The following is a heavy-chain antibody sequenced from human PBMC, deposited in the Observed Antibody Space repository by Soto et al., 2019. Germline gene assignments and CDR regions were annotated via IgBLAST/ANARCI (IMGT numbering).Heavy chain of an antibody. D-gene: IGHD3-22*01. J-gene: IGHJ3*01. V-gene: IGHV1-69*01. CDR3: SRERGGAIIVGVTGTFDV. CDR1: GGTFSSYA. CDR2: IIAILGKA. Sequence: QVQLVQSGAEVKKPGSSVKVSCKASGGTFSSYAISWVRQAPGQGLEWMGGIIAILGKANYAEKFQGRVTITADESTSTAYMVLSSLRSEGTDVYYCSRERGGAIIVGVTGTFDVWGQGTLVTVSS.